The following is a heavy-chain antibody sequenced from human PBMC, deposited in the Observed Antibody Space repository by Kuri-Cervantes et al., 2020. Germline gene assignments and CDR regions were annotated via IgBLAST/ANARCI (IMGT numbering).Heavy chain of an antibody. D-gene: IGHD2/OR15-2a*01. CDR2: VWYDGSNK. CDR1: GFTFSDYY. V-gene: IGHV3-33*08. J-gene: IGHJ6*02. Sequence: GGSLRLSCAASGFTFSDYYMSWIRQAPGKGLEWVAVVWYDGSNKYYADFVKGRFTISRDNSKNTLYLQMNSLRVEDTAVYYCARGREYYYYGMDVWGQGTPVTVSS. CDR3: ARGREYYYYGMDV.